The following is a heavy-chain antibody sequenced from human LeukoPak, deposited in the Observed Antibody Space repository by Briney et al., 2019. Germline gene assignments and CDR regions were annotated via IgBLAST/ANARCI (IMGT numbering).Heavy chain of an antibody. CDR1: GFSVSNNY. V-gene: IGHV3-53*01. D-gene: IGHD3-10*01. CDR3: ARESLGGVKYYYGMDV. Sequence: GGSLRLSCAASGFSVSNNYMSWVRQAPGKGLEWVSVIYTGGSTYYADSVKGRFTISRDNSKNTLYLQMNSLRVEDTAVYYCARESLGGVKYYYGMDVWGQGTTVTVPS. CDR2: IYTGGST. J-gene: IGHJ6*02.